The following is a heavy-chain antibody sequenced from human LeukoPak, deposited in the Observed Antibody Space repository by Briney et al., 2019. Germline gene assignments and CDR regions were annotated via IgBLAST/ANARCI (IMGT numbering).Heavy chain of an antibody. J-gene: IGHJ4*02. CDR2: ISNSDGST. CDR3: AKATGYLL. V-gene: IGHV3-23*01. D-gene: IGHD1-14*01. CDR1: GFTFSSYA. Sequence: GGSLRLSCAASGFTFSSYAMSWVRQAPGKGLEWVSTISNSDGSTYYADSVKGRFSISRDNSENTLYLQMNSLRAEDTAVYYCAKATGYLLWGQGTLVTVSP.